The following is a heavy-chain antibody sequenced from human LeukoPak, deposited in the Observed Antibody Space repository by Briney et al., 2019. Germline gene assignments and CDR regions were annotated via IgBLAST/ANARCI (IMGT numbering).Heavy chain of an antibody. CDR1: GFXFSNYE. CDR3: ARGGWKLASDH. Sequence: PGGSLRLSCAASGFXFSNYEISWVRQAPGKGLEWVSYISGSGGTIHYADSVKGRFTISRDNAKNSLYLQMSSLRGEDTAVYYCARGGWKLASDHWGQGTLITVSS. V-gene: IGHV3-48*03. D-gene: IGHD1-1*01. J-gene: IGHJ4*02. CDR2: ISGSGGTI.